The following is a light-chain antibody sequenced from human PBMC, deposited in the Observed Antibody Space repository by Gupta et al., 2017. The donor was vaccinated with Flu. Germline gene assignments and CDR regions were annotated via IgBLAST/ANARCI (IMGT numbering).Light chain of an antibody. CDR1: QNVASNS. CDR3: QQFGTSPPGAT. Sequence: ASHSGRTSQNVASNSLAWYQQKSGQAPRLLIYGASYRAAGIPERFSGSGSGTDFTLTISRLEPEDFAMYYCQQFGTSPPGATFGPGTKVDIK. V-gene: IGKV3-20*01. CDR2: GAS. J-gene: IGKJ3*01.